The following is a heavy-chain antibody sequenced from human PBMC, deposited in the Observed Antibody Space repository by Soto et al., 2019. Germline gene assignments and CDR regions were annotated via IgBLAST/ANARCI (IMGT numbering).Heavy chain of an antibody. Sequence: SVKVSCKASGGTFSSYAISWVRQAPGQGLDWMGGIIPIFGTANYAQKFQGRVTITADESTSTAYMELSSLRSEDTAVYYCARWASFYDSSGYYNHNFDYWGQGTLVTVSS. CDR2: IIPIFGTA. CDR3: ARWASFYDSSGYYNHNFDY. CDR1: GGTFSSYA. V-gene: IGHV1-69*13. J-gene: IGHJ4*02. D-gene: IGHD3-22*01.